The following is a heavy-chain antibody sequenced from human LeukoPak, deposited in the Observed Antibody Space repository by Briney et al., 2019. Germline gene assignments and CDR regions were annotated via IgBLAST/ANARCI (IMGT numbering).Heavy chain of an antibody. D-gene: IGHD1-1*01. CDR3: AKDRIRWNDLGDAFDI. J-gene: IGHJ3*02. V-gene: IGHV3-23*01. CDR1: GFTFSTYA. Sequence: GGSLRLSCAASGFTFSTYAMSWVRQAPGKGLEWVSSISGSGGSTYYADSVKGRFTISRDTSKNTLYLQMNSLRAEDTAVYYCAKDRIRWNDLGDAFDIWGQGTMVTVSS. CDR2: ISGSGGST.